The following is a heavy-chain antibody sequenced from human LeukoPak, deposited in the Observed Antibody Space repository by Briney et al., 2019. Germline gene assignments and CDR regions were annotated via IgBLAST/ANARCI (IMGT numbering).Heavy chain of an antibody. J-gene: IGHJ3*02. D-gene: IGHD3-10*01. CDR1: GFTVSSNY. Sequence: PGGSLRLPCAASGFTVSSNYMSWVRQAPGRGREWVSVIYRGGSTYYADCVKGGFTISRDNSKNQLYLQLESLRPEDPAVYYCVRDGSSMVRGVIITSDAFDIWGQGTMVTVSS. CDR3: VRDGSSMVRGVIITSDAFDI. CDR2: IYRGGST. V-gene: IGHV3-53*01.